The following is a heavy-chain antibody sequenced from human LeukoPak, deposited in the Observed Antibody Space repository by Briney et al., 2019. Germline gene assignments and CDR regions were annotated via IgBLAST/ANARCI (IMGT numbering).Heavy chain of an antibody. D-gene: IGHD6-13*01. CDR2: IIPILGIA. CDR3: AREPIAAANNWFDP. Sequence: GASVNVSCKASGGTFSSYAISWVRQAPGQGLEWMGRIIPILGIANYAQKFQGRVTITADKSTSTAYMELSSLRSEDTAVYYCAREPIAAANNWFDPWGQGTLVTVSS. CDR1: GGTFSSYA. V-gene: IGHV1-69*04. J-gene: IGHJ5*02.